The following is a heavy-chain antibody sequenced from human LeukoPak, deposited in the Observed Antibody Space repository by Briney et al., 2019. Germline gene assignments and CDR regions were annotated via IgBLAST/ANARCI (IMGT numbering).Heavy chain of an antibody. CDR3: APSKPVGNFDF. CDR1: GLTFSSNA. J-gene: IGHJ4*02. Sequence: PGGSLRPSGAASGLTFSSNAMSWVRQAPGKGLEWVSAISGSGGSPYYADSVKGRFTISRDNSKNTLYLQMNSLRAEDTAVYYCAPSKPVGNFDFWGQGTLVSVSS. CDR2: ISGSGGSP. D-gene: IGHD1-26*01. V-gene: IGHV3-23*01.